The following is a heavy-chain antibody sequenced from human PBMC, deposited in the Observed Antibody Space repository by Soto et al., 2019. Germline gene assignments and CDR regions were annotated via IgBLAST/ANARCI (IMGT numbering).Heavy chain of an antibody. Sequence: QVQLQESGPGLVKPSQTLSLTCTVSGGSISSGGYYWSWIRQHPGKGLEWIGYIYYSGSTYYNPSLKSRVTISVDTSKNQFSLKLSSVTAADTAVYYCARGPEAPNDYYYYYMDVWGKGTTVTVSS. CDR2: IYYSGST. V-gene: IGHV4-31*03. J-gene: IGHJ6*03. CDR3: ARGPEAPNDYYYYYMDV. CDR1: GGSISSGGYY.